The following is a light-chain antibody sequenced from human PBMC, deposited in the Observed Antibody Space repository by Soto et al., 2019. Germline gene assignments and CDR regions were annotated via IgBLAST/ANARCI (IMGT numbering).Light chain of an antibody. J-gene: IGKJ2*01. CDR2: DAS. V-gene: IGKV3-11*01. Sequence: EIVLTQSPATLSLSPGERATLSCRASQSVGTYLAWYRQKPGQAPRLLIYDASKRATGIPARFSGSGSGTDFTLTISSLDPEDFAVYYCQQRSDWPPMYTFGPETKLQIK. CDR3: QQRSDWPPMYT. CDR1: QSVGTY.